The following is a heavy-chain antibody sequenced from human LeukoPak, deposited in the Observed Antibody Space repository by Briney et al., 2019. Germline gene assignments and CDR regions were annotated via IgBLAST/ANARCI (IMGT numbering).Heavy chain of an antibody. CDR1: GGSFSGYY. CDR3: ASPNFSSAAAGTWIY. CDR2: INHSGST. Sequence: SETLSLTCAVYGGSFSGYYWSWIRQPPGKGLEWIGEINHSGSTNYNPSLKSRVTISVDTSKNQFSLKLSSVTAADTAVYYCASPNFSSAAAGTWIYWGQGTLVTVSS. J-gene: IGHJ4*02. V-gene: IGHV4-34*01. D-gene: IGHD6-13*01.